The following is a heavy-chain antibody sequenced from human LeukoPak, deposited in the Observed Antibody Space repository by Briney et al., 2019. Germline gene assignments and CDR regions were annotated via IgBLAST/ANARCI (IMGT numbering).Heavy chain of an antibody. J-gene: IGHJ4*02. CDR3: LKYSSTWYGFGY. CDR1: GFTFSNAW. D-gene: IGHD6-13*01. Sequence: GGSLRLSCAASGFTFSNAWMSWVRQAPGKGLEWVGRIKSKTDGGTTDYAAPVKGRFTISRDDSKNTLYLQMNSLKTEDTAVYYCLKYSSTWYGFGYWGQGTLVTASS. CDR2: IKSKTDGGTT. V-gene: IGHV3-15*01.